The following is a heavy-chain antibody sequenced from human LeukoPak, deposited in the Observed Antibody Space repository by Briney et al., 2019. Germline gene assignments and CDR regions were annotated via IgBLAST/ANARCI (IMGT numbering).Heavy chain of an antibody. CDR3: ARDLPGIAAAGYDY. CDR2: IKQDGSEK. V-gene: IGHV3-7*01. J-gene: IGHJ4*02. Sequence: PGGSLRLSCAASGFTFSSYWMSWVRQAPGKGLEWVANIKQDGSEKYYVDSVKGRFTISRDNAKNSLYLQMNSLRAEDTAVYYCARDLPGIAAAGYDYWGQGTLVTVSS. CDR1: GFTFSSYW. D-gene: IGHD6-13*01.